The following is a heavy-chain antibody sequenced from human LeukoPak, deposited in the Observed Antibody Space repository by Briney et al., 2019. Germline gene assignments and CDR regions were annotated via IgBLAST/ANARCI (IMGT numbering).Heavy chain of an antibody. CDR1: GYSISSGYY. CDR3: ARHFRDVYDLGY. J-gene: IGHJ4*02. Sequence: SETLSLTCAVSGYSISSGYYWGWIRQPPGQGLEWIGSIYHSGSTYYNSSLKSRVTISVDTSKNQFSLKLSSVTAADTAIYYCARHFRDVYDLGYWGQGTLVTVSS. CDR2: IYHSGST. D-gene: IGHD5/OR15-5a*01. V-gene: IGHV4-38-2*01.